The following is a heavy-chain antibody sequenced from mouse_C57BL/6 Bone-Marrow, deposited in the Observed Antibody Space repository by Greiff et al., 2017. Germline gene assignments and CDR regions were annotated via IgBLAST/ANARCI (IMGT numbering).Heavy chain of an antibody. CDR3: ARDRETPIRSNYEAYYFGY. CDR2: ISDGGSYT. J-gene: IGHJ2*01. V-gene: IGHV5-4*01. CDR1: GFTFSSYA. Sequence: VKVVESGGGLVKPGGSLKLSCAASGFTFSSYAMSWVRQTPEKMLEWVASISDGGSYTYSPDNVKGRFTISRDNAKNNLYLQMSHLKSEDTAMYYCARDRETPIRSNYEAYYFGYWGQSTTLPGSS. D-gene: IGHD2-5*01.